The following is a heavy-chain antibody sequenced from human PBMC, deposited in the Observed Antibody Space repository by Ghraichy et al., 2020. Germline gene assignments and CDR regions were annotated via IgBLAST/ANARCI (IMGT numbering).Heavy chain of an antibody. V-gene: IGHV4-39*01. CDR3: ASLVIATAMAEDY. CDR2: IYYSGST. J-gene: IGHJ4*02. CDR1: GGSISSSSYY. Sequence: SETLSLTCTVSGGSISSSSYYWGWIRQPPGKGLEWIGSIYYSGSTYYNTSLKSRVTISVDTSKNQFSLKLSSVTAADTAVYYCASLVIATAMAEDYWGQGTLITVSS. D-gene: IGHD5-18*01.